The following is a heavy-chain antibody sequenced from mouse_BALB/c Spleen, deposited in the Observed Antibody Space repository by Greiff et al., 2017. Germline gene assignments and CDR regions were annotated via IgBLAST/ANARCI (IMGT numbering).Heavy chain of an antibody. CDR3: ARDRYEYEAPWFAY. D-gene: IGHD2-4*01. CDR2: IWAGGST. J-gene: IGHJ3*01. CDR1: GFSLTSYG. Sequence: QVQLKESGPGLVAPSQSLSITCTVSGFSLTSYGVHWVRQPPGKGLEWLGVIWAGGSTNYNSALMSRLSISKDNSKSQVFLKMNSLQTDDTAMYYYARDRYEYEAPWFAYWGQGTLVTVSA. V-gene: IGHV2-9*02.